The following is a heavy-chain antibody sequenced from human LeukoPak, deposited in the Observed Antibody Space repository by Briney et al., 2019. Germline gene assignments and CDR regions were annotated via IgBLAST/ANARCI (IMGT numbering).Heavy chain of an antibody. CDR3: ARKREYYDGSGYYRWFDP. D-gene: IGHD3-22*01. CDR2: INPNSGGT. CDR1: GYTFTGYY. J-gene: IGHJ5*02. Sequence: ASVKVSCKASGYTFTGYYMHWVRQAPGQGLEWMGWINPNSGGTNYAQKFQGRVTMTRDTSISTAYMELSRLRSDDTAVYYCARKREYYDGSGYYRWFDPWGQGTLVTVSS. V-gene: IGHV1-2*02.